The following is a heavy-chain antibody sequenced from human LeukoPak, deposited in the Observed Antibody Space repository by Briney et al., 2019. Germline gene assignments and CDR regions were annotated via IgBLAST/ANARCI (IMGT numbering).Heavy chain of an antibody. CDR2: ISSNGGST. J-gene: IGHJ4*02. D-gene: IGHD1-26*01. CDR3: ASSRGELLDY. Sequence: GGSLRLSCAASGFTFSSYAMHWVRQAPGKGLEYVSAISSNGGSTYYANSVKGRFTISRDNSKNTLYLQMGSLRAEDMAVYYCASSRGELLDYWGQGTLVTVSS. V-gene: IGHV3-64*01. CDR1: GFTFSSYA.